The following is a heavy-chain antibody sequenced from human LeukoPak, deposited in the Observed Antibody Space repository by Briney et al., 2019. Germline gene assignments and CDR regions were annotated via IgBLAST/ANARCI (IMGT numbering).Heavy chain of an antibody. CDR2: IWPDGSNK. CDR3: ARDPAGSGFAFDS. D-gene: IGHD1-1*01. CDR1: GFIFSNDA. V-gene: IGHV3-33*01. J-gene: IGHJ4*02. Sequence: GRSLRLSCAASGFIFSNDAMHWVRQAPGKGLEWVAFIWPDGSNKYYADSVKGRFTISRDNSVDTLYLQMNSLRVEDTAVYYCARDPAGSGFAFDSWGQGALVTVSS.